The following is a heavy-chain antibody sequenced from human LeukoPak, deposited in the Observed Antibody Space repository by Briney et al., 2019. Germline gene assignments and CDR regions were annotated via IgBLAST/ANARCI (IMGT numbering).Heavy chain of an antibody. CDR3: ARDSVGATTRFDY. CDR2: IYYSGIT. J-gene: IGHJ4*02. Sequence: SETLSLXCTVSGGSISSGDYYWSWIRQPPGKGLEWIGYIYYSGITYYNPSLKSRVTISVDTSKNQFSLKLSSVTAADTAVYYCARDSVGATTRFDYWGQGTLVTVSS. CDR1: GGSISSGDYY. V-gene: IGHV4-30-4*08. D-gene: IGHD1-26*01.